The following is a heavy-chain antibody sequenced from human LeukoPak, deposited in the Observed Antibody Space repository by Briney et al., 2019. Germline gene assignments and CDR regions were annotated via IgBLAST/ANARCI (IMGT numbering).Heavy chain of an antibody. CDR1: GFNVISRY. V-gene: IGHV3-53*01. Sequence: GGSLRLSCAVSGFNVISRYMSWVRQAPGKGLEWVSVINSANDTFYTDSVKGRFTVSRDNSKNTFYLQMNSLRADDTAIYYCARGTEGPGIGGWFDPWGQGTLVTVSS. CDR3: ARGTEGPGIGGWFDP. CDR2: INSANDT. D-gene: IGHD3-3*01. J-gene: IGHJ5*02.